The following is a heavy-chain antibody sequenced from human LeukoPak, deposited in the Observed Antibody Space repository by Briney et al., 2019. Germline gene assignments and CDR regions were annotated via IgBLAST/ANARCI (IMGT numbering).Heavy chain of an antibody. J-gene: IGHJ6*03. CDR1: GGSFSGYY. CDR3: ARRVEVNYVGWFGDENDHYYMDV. CDR2: INHGGSS. D-gene: IGHD3-10*01. V-gene: IGHV4-34*01. Sequence: SETLSLTCAVYGGSFSGYYWSWIRQPPGKGLEWIGEINHGGSSNYSPSLKSRVTISVDTSKNQFSLRLSSVTAADTAVYYCARRVEVNYVGWFGDENDHYYMDVWGKGTTVTVSS.